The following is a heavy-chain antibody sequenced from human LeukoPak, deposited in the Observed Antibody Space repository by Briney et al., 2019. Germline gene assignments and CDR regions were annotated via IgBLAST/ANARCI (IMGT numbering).Heavy chain of an antibody. J-gene: IGHJ4*02. CDR2: FDPEDGET. CDR3: ARGERAYSSSSGLDY. CDR1: GYTLTELS. D-gene: IGHD6-6*01. V-gene: IGHV1-24*01. Sequence: ASVKVSCKVSGYTLTELSMHWVRQAPGKGLEWMGGFDPEDGETVYAQKFQGRVTMTRDTSTSTVYMELSSLRSEDTAVYYCARGERAYSSSSGLDYWGQGTLVTVSS.